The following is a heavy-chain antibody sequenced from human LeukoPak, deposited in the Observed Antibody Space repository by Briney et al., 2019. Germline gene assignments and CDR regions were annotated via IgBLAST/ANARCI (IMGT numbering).Heavy chain of an antibody. CDR1: GGSISDYY. Sequence: SETLSLNCSVSGGSISDYYWSWIRQPPGEGLEWVGRIYYSGISNYNPSLKSRVTISVDTSTNQFSLKLKSVTAADTAVYYCASLPNFYDSLLDYWGQGTLVTVSS. CDR3: ASLPNFYDSLLDY. D-gene: IGHD3-22*01. CDR2: IYYSGIS. J-gene: IGHJ4*02. V-gene: IGHV4-59*01.